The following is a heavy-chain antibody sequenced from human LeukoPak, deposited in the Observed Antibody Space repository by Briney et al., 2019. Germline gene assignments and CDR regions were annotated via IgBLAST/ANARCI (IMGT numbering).Heavy chain of an antibody. CDR3: AKDIRDIVVVVAAMNAFDI. Sequence: GGSLRLSCAASGFTFSSYGMHWVRQAPGKGLEWVAFIRYDETNKYYADSVKGRFTISRDNAKNSLYLQMNSLRAEDTALYYCAKDIRDIVVVVAAMNAFDIWGQGTMVTVS. V-gene: IGHV3-30*02. CDR2: IRYDETNK. D-gene: IGHD2-15*01. CDR1: GFTFSSYG. J-gene: IGHJ3*02.